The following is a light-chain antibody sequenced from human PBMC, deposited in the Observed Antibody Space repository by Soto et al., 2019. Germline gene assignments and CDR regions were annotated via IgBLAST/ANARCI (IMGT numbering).Light chain of an antibody. CDR3: CSYAGSPYV. V-gene: IGLV2-11*01. CDR2: DVS. CDR1: SSDVGGYNY. J-gene: IGLJ1*01. Sequence: ALTQPRSVSGSPGQSVTISCTGTSSDVGGYNYVSWYQQHPGKAPKVMIYDVSKRPSGVPDRFSGSKSGNTASLTISGLQAEDETDYYCCSYAGSPYVFGTGTKLTVL.